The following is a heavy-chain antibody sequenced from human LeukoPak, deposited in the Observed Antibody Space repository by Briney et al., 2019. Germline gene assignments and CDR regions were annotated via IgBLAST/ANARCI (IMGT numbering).Heavy chain of an antibody. CDR3: ARDLSYSSGWPLDY. CDR2: IKQDGSEK. CDR1: GFTFSNYW. D-gene: IGHD6-19*01. Sequence: GGSLRLSCAASGFTFSNYWMSWVRQAPGKGLEWVANIKQDGSEKYYVDSVEGRFTISRDNAKNSLYLQMNSLRAEDTAVYYCARDLSYSSGWPLDYWGQGTLVTVSS. V-gene: IGHV3-7*01. J-gene: IGHJ4*02.